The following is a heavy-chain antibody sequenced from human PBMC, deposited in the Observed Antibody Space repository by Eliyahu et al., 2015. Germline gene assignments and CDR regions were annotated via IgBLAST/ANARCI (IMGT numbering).Heavy chain of an antibody. D-gene: IGHD2-2*01. CDR3: ARDKDCSSTRCYFYGA. CDR1: GFTFSSHW. J-gene: IGHJ5*02. CDR2: IKQDGSEK. Sequence: SCAASGFTFSSHWMSWVRQAPGKGXEWVANIKQDGSEKYYVDSVKGRFTISRDNAKNSLYLQMNSLRAEDTAVYYCARDKDCSSTRCYFYGAWGQGTLVTVSS. V-gene: IGHV3-7*01.